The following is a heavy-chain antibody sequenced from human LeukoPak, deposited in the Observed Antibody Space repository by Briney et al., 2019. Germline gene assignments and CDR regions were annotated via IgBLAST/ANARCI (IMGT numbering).Heavy chain of an antibody. CDR2: INHSGST. V-gene: IGHV4-34*01. CDR1: GGSFSGYY. CDR3: ARADYCSSTSCYNPPYNWFDP. D-gene: IGHD2-2*02. J-gene: IGHJ5*02. Sequence: PSETLSLTCAVYGGSFSGYYWSWIRQPPGKGLDWIGEINHSGSTNYNPSLKSRVTISVDTSKNQFSLKLSSVTAADMAVYYCARADYCSSTSCYNPPYNWFDPWGQGTLVTVSS.